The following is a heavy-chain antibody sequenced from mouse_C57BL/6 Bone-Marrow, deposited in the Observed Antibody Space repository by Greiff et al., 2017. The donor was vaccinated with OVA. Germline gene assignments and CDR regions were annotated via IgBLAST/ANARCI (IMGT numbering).Heavy chain of an antibody. V-gene: IGHV5-4*01. Sequence: EVKLVESGGGLVKPGGSLKLSCAASGFTFRSYAMSWVRQTPEKRLEWVATISDGGSYTYYPDNVKGRFTISRDNAKNNLYLQMSHLKSEDTAMYDCARDLLWLYAMDYWGQGTSVTVSS. D-gene: IGHD2-10*01. CDR2: ISDGGSYT. CDR3: ARDLLWLYAMDY. J-gene: IGHJ4*01. CDR1: GFTFRSYA.